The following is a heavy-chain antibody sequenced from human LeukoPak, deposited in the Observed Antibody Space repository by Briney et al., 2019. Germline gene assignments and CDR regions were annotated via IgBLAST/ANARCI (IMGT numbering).Heavy chain of an antibody. Sequence: SVKVSCKASGGTFSSYAINWVRQAPGQGLEWMGGINPIFGTTNYAQKFQGRVTIITDESTRTAYMELSSLRSEDASVYYCARNMDDSGTPGYWGQGTLVTVSS. CDR2: INPIFGTT. J-gene: IGHJ4*02. CDR3: ARNMDDSGTPGY. CDR1: GGTFSSYA. D-gene: IGHD3-10*01. V-gene: IGHV1-69*05.